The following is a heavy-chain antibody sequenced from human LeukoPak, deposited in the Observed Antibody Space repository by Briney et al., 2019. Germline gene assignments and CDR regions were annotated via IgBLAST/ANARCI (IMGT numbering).Heavy chain of an antibody. J-gene: IGHJ4*02. CDR3: ARDIVEMATINPYYFDY. Sequence: GGSLRLYCAASGFTFNNYNMNWVRQAPGKGLEWVSYISSSGSTIYYADSVKGRFTISRDNAKNSLYQQMNSLRAEDTAVYYCARDIVEMATINPYYFDYWGQGTLVTVSS. D-gene: IGHD5-24*01. CDR2: ISSSGSTI. CDR1: GFTFNNYN. V-gene: IGHV3-48*04.